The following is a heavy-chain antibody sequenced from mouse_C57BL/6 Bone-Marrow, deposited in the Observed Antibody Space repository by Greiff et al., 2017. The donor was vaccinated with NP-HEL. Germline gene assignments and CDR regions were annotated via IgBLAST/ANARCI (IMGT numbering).Heavy chain of an antibody. V-gene: IGHV7-3*01. CDR1: GFTFPDYY. CDR3: ARYYDYDGHYFDY. CDR2: IRNKANGYTT. D-gene: IGHD2-4*01. J-gene: IGHJ2*01. Sequence: EVKVVESGGGLVQPGGSLSLSCAASGFTFPDYYMSWVRQPPGKALEWLGFIRNKANGYTTEYSASVKGRFTISRDNSQSILYLQMNALRAEDSATYYCARYYDYDGHYFDYWGQGTTLTVSS.